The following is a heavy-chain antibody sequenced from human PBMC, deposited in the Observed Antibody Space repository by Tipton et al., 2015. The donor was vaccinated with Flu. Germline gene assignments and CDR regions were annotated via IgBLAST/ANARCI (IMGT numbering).Heavy chain of an antibody. CDR1: GGSISSTSYY. V-gene: IGHV4-39*07. CDR2: IYYSGST. J-gene: IGHJ4*02. D-gene: IGHD6-13*01. Sequence: TLSLTCTVSGGSISSTSYYWGWIRQPPGKGLEWIGSIYYSGSTYYNPSLKSRVTISVDTPKNHFSLKLSSVTAADTAVYYCARARWAAAGTEYYFDYWGQGTLVTGSS. CDR3: ARARWAAAGTEYYFDY.